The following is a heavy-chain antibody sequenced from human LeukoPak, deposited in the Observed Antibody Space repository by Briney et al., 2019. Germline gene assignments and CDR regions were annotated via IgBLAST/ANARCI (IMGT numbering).Heavy chain of an antibody. CDR2: INHSGTT. J-gene: IGHJ2*01. CDR3: VRATTVVRRFFGL. CDR1: GGSFSAYY. Sequence: SETLSLTCAVYGGSFSAYYWSWIRQSPGEGLEWIGEINHSGTTNYNPSLKSRVTISIDTSKNQFSLKLSSVTAADTAMYYCVRATTVVRRFFGLGGRGTLIIVSS. V-gene: IGHV4-34*01. D-gene: IGHD4-23*01.